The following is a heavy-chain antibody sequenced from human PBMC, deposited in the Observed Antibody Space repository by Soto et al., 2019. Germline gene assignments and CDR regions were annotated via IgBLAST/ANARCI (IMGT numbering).Heavy chain of an antibody. Sequence: ASVKVSCKASGCTFTSYAMHWVRQAPGQRLEWMGWINAGNGNTKYSQKFQGRVTITRDTSASTAYMELSSLRSEDTAVYYCARSIVVVTALDYWGQGTLVTVS. D-gene: IGHD2-21*02. CDR3: ARSIVVVTALDY. V-gene: IGHV1-3*01. CDR1: GCTFTSYA. J-gene: IGHJ4*02. CDR2: INAGNGNT.